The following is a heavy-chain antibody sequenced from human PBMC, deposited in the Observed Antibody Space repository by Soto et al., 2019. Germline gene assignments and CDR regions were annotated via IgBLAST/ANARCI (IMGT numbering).Heavy chain of an antibody. J-gene: IGHJ5*02. CDR2: INHSGST. CDR3: ARHEFDYGDSMFDP. V-gene: IGHV4-34*01. D-gene: IGHD4-17*01. Sequence: SETLSLTCAVYGGSFSGYYWSWIRQPPGKGLEWIGEINHSGSTNYNPSLKSRVTISADKSISTAYLQWSSLKASDTAMYYCARHEFDYGDSMFDPWGQGTLVTVSS. CDR1: GGSFSGYY.